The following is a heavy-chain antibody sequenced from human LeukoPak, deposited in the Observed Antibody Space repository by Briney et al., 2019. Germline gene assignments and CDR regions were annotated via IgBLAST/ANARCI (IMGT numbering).Heavy chain of an antibody. V-gene: IGHV3-21*01. CDR2: ISSSSTYI. D-gene: IGHD4-17*01. Sequence: GGSLRLSCAASGFTFISYTMNWVRQAPGKGLEWASSISSSSTYIYYADSLKGRFTISRDNAKNSLYLQMNSLRAEDTAVYYCARDLYGDYSFDYWGQGTPVTVSS. CDR3: ARDLYGDYSFDY. J-gene: IGHJ4*02. CDR1: GFTFISYT.